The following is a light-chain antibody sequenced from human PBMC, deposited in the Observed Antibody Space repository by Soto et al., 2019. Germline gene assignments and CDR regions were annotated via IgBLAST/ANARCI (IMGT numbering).Light chain of an antibody. CDR1: SRDVDAYDF. J-gene: IGLJ1*01. V-gene: IGLV2-11*01. CDR2: EVS. Sequence: QSALTQPRSVSGTPGQSVAISCTGTSRDVDAYDFVCWYQLHPGKAPILIISEVSKRPSGVSHRFSGTKSGNTAFLTIARHQAEDEADYCCCWFAGSFYVFGSGTKLTVL. CDR3: CWFAGSFYV.